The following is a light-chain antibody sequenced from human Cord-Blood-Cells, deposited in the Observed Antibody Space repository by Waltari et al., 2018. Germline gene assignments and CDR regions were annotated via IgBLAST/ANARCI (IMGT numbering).Light chain of an antibody. CDR2: AAS. V-gene: IGKV1-39*01. J-gene: IGKJ3*01. CDR3: QQSYSTPRT. CDR1: QSISSY. Sequence: DIQMTQSPSPLSASVGDRVTITCRASQSISSYLNWYQQKPGKAPKLLIYAASSLQSRVPSRFSGSGSGTDFTLTISSLQPEDFATYYCQQSYSTPRTFGPGTKVDIK.